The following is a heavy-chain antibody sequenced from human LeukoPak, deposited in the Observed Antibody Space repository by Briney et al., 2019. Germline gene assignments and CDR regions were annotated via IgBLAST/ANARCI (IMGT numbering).Heavy chain of an antibody. CDR1: GFTFTNYW. D-gene: IGHD4-23*01. Sequence: GGSLRLSCVATGFTFTNYWMHWVRQAPGKGLVWVARMNSDASSTSYADSVKGRFTISRDNAKKTLYLQMNSLRAEDTAVYYCARGPDYGGPLRGQGTLVTVSP. CDR3: ARGPDYGGPL. V-gene: IGHV3-74*01. CDR2: MNSDASST. J-gene: IGHJ4*02.